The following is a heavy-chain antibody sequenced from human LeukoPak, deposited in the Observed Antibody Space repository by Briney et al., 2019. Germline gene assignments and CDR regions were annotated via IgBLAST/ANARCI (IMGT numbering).Heavy chain of an antibody. CDR1: GYSFTSYW. V-gene: IGHV5-51*01. J-gene: IGHJ4*02. CDR2: IYPGDSDT. CDR3: ARLGYCSSTSCSAFDY. D-gene: IGHD2-2*01. Sequence: GESLKISCKGSGYSFTSYWIGWVRQMPGKGLEWMGIIYPGDSDTRYSPSFQGQVTISADKSISTAYLQWSSLKASDTAMHYCARLGYCSSTSCSAFDYWGQGTLVTVSS.